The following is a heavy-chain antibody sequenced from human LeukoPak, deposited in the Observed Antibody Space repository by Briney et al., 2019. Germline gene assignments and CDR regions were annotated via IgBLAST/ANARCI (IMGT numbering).Heavy chain of an antibody. J-gene: IGHJ1*01. CDR2: IYYTGSA. D-gene: IGHD6-6*01. CDR3: ASVSSSSHLEYFQH. Sequence: SETLSLTCTVSGAPITRYYWSWIRQPPGKGLEWIGYIYYTGSANYNPSLKSRVTISVDTSKNQFSLKLSSVTAADTAVYYCASVSSSSHLEYFQHWGQGTLVTVSS. CDR1: GAPITRYY. V-gene: IGHV4-59*01.